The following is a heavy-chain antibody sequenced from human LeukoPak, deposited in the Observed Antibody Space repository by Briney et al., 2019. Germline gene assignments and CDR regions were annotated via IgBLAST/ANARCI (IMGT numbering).Heavy chain of an antibody. Sequence: GGSLRLSCAASGFSFDDYGMSWVRQAPGKGLEWVSAISGSGGSTYYADSVKGRFTISRDNSKNTLYLQMNSLRAEDTAVYYCAKDLRDNFDYWGQGTLVTVSS. CDR2: ISGSGGST. J-gene: IGHJ4*02. D-gene: IGHD2-21*01. V-gene: IGHV3-23*01. CDR3: AKDLRDNFDY. CDR1: GFSFDDYG.